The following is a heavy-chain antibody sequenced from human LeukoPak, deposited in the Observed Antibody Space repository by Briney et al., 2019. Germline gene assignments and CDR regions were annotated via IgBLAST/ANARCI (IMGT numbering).Heavy chain of an antibody. D-gene: IGHD3-22*01. CDR2: IWYDGSNK. J-gene: IGHJ4*02. Sequence: GRSLRLSCAASGFTFSSYGMHWVRQVPGKGLEWVAVIWYDGSNKYYADSVKGRFTISRDNSKNTLYLQMNSLRAEDTAVYYCAKDPSKGYYDSSGYSHFDYWGQGTLVTVSS. CDR3: AKDPSKGYYDSSGYSHFDY. V-gene: IGHV3-33*06. CDR1: GFTFSSYG.